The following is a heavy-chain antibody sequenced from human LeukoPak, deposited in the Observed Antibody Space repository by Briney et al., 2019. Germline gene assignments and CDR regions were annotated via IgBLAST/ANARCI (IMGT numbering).Heavy chain of an antibody. V-gene: IGHV4-30-4*08. D-gene: IGHD6-13*01. CDR3: ARCYLGYSSSWYLGSGTD. Sequence: SQTLSLTCTVSGGSISSGDYYWGWIRQLPGKGLEWIGYIYYSGRTYYNPSLKSRVTISVDTSKNQFSLKLSSVTAADTAVYYCARCYLGYSSSWYLGSGTDWGQGTLVTVSS. CDR2: IYYSGRT. J-gene: IGHJ4*02. CDR1: GGSISSGDYY.